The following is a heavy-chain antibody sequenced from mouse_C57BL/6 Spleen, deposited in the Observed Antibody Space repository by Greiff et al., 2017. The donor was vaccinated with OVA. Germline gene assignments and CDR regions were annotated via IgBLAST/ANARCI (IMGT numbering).Heavy chain of an antibody. V-gene: IGHV1-39*01. CDR3: AGGAPKRGYAMDY. CDR1: GYSFTDYN. Sequence: VQLKESGPELVKPGASVKISCKASGYSFTDYNMNWVKQSNGKSLEWIGVINPNYGTTSYNQKFKGKATLTVDQSSSTAYMQLNSLTSEDSAVYYCAGGAPKRGYAMDYWGQGTSVTVSS. J-gene: IGHJ4*01. CDR2: INPNYGTT.